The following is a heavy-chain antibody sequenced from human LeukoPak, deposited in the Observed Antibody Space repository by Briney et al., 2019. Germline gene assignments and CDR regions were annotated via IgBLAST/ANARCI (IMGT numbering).Heavy chain of an antibody. Sequence: SETLSLTCTVSGGSISSYYWSWIRQPAGKGLEWIGRIYTSGSTNYNPSLKSRVTMSVDTSKNQFSLKLSSVTAADTAVYYCATELWFGELFPYFDYWGQGTLVTVS. J-gene: IGHJ4*02. CDR1: GGSISSYY. V-gene: IGHV4-4*07. CDR2: IYTSGST. D-gene: IGHD3-10*01. CDR3: ATELWFGELFPYFDY.